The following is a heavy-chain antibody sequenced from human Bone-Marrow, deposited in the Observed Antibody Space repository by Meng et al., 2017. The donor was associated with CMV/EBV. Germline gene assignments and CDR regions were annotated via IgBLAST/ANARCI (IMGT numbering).Heavy chain of an antibody. Sequence: GESLKISCAASGFTFSSYWMHWVRQAPGKGLVWVSRINSDGTSTSYADSVKGRFTISRDNAKNSLYLQMNSLRAEDTALYYCAKDISSSSWTDGVFDPWGQGTLVTVSS. J-gene: IGHJ5*02. V-gene: IGHV3-74*01. CDR2: INSDGTST. CDR3: AKDISSSSWTDGVFDP. D-gene: IGHD6-13*01. CDR1: GFTFSSYW.